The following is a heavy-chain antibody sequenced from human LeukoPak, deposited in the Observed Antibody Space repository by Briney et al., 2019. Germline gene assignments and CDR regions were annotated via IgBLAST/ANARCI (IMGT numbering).Heavy chain of an antibody. Sequence: GGSLRLSRSASGITFSGYYMSWIRQAPGKGLEWLSYISFSGSAIVYADSVRGRFTISRDNAKNSVYLQMNSLRVEDTAVYYCARGGSRDTTAYYFDYWGQRNVVTVSS. J-gene: IGHJ4*02. CDR1: GITFSGYY. V-gene: IGHV3-11*01. CDR2: ISFSGSAI. CDR3: ARGGSRDTTAYYFDY. D-gene: IGHD3-10*01.